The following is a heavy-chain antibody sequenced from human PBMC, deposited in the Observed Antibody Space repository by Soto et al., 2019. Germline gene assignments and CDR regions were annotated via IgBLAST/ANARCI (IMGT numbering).Heavy chain of an antibody. CDR3: TRARELRPKY. J-gene: IGHJ1*01. Sequence: QVQLVQSGAEVKKPGASVKVSCKASGYTFITYDINWVRQAPGQGLEWMGWMNPDTGGTGYAQRCKGRIIVARNTSIGTAYLELSRLISGDTVGYCYTRARELRPKYCGQGTQVTVSS. D-gene: IGHD2-21*01. V-gene: IGHV1-8*01. CDR2: MNPDTGGT. CDR1: GYTFITYD.